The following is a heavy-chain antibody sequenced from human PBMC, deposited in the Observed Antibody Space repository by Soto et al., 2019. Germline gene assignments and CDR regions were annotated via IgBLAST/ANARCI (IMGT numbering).Heavy chain of an antibody. Sequence: EVQLLESGGGLVQPGGSLRLSCAASGFTFSSYAMSWVRQAPGKGLEWVSAISGSGGSTYYADSVKGRFTISRDNSKNTLYLQMNSLRAEDTAVYYCAKDRITMIVVVTHFDYWGQGTLVTVSS. J-gene: IGHJ4*02. D-gene: IGHD3-22*01. V-gene: IGHV3-23*01. CDR2: ISGSGGST. CDR1: GFTFSSYA. CDR3: AKDRITMIVVVTHFDY.